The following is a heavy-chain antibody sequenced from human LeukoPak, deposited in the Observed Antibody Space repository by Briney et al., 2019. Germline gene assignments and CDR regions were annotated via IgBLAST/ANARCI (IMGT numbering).Heavy chain of an antibody. J-gene: IGHJ3*02. CDR1: GYTFTSYY. Sequence: ASVKVSCKVSGYTFTSYYMHWVRQAPGQGLEWMGIINPSGGSTSYAQKFQGRVTMTRDMSTSTVYMELSSLRSEDTAVYYCARDPRSVSAFDIWGQGTMVTVSS. V-gene: IGHV1-46*01. CDR2: INPSGGST. CDR3: ARDPRSVSAFDI. D-gene: IGHD2-8*01.